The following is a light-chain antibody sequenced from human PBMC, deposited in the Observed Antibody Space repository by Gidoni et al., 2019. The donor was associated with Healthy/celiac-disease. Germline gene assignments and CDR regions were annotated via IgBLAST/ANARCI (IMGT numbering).Light chain of an antibody. Sequence: DIQMTKSPSSLSASVGDRVTITCRASQSISSYLNWYQQKPGKAPKLLIYAASSLQSGVPSRFSGSGSGTDFTLTISSLQPEDFATYYCQQSYSTHVTFGQGTKLEIK. CDR1: QSISSY. V-gene: IGKV1-39*01. J-gene: IGKJ2*01. CDR2: AAS. CDR3: QQSYSTHVT.